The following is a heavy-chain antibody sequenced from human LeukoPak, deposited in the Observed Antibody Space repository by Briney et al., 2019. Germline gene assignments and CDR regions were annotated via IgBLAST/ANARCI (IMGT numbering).Heavy chain of an antibody. V-gene: IGHV1-2*02. Sequence: GASVKVSCKASGYTFTGYYMHWVRQAPGQGLEWMGWINPHSGDTNYAQKFQGRVTMTRDTSISTAYMELSRLRSDDTAVYYCARGPSIRRYYDSSGYPRSIFDYWGQGTLVTVSS. CDR3: ARGPSIRRYYDSSGYPRSIFDY. D-gene: IGHD3-22*01. CDR2: INPHSGDT. J-gene: IGHJ4*02. CDR1: GYTFTGYY.